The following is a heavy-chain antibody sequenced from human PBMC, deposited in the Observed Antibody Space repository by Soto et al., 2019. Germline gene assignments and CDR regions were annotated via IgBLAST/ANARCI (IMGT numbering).Heavy chain of an antibody. CDR1: GFTFSSLA. J-gene: IGHJ4*02. CDR3: AKWSYLDY. CDR2: ISGSDGKT. V-gene: IGHV3-23*01. D-gene: IGHD3-3*01. Sequence: GGSLILSGAACGFTFSSLAITWVRQAPGKGLEWVATISGSDGKTYYADSVKGRFSISRDTSRNTLYLQMNSLRADDTAIYYCAKWSYLDYWGQGTRVTVSS.